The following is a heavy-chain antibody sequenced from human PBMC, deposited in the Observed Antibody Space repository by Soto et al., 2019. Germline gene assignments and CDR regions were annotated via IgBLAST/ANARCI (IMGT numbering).Heavy chain of an antibody. Sequence: QITLKESGPTLVRPKQTLTLTCTFSGFSLTTSEEAVGWIRQPPGQGLEWLALIYWHDEKQFSPSLKSSLTITKDTSKNQVVLTMTNMDPVDTATYFCAHRRGGYFDYWRQGTLVTVSS. D-gene: IGHD3-16*01. V-gene: IGHV2-5*01. CDR3: AHRRGGYFDY. CDR2: IYWHDEK. CDR1: GFSLTTSEEA. J-gene: IGHJ4*02.